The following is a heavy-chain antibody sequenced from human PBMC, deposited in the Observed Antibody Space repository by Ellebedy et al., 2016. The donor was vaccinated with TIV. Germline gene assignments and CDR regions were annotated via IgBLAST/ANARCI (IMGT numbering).Heavy chain of an antibody. V-gene: IGHV1-69*04. Sequence: AASVKVSCKASGGTFSSYAISWVRQAPGQGLEWMGRIIPILGIANYAQKFQGRVTITADKSTSTAYMELSSLRSEDTAVYYCARSRRGWYESGARRWYFDLWGRGTLVTVSS. D-gene: IGHD6-19*01. J-gene: IGHJ2*01. CDR1: GGTFSSYA. CDR3: ARSRRGWYESGARRWYFDL. CDR2: IIPILGIA.